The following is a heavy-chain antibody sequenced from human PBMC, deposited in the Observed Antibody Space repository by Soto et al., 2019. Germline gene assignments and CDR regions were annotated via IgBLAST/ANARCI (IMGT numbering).Heavy chain of an antibody. D-gene: IGHD3-10*01. Sequence: QVHLVQSGAEVKKPGSSVKVSCNPSGGIFNSYGISWVRQGPGQGLQWMGGINPLLGSTNYAEKFQGRLTITADDSRRIVDMELNNLRPEDTATYFCAKIRGGVYTTWGQGTLVTVSS. CDR3: AKIRGGVYTT. CDR2: INPLLGST. J-gene: IGHJ5*02. V-gene: IGHV1-69*11. CDR1: GGIFNSYG.